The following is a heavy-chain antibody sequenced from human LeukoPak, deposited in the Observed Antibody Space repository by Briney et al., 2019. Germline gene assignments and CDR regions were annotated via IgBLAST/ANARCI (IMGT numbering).Heavy chain of an antibody. Sequence: GGSLRLSCAASGFTFSSYAMSWVRQAPGKGLEWVSTISDSGGSTYYSDSVKGRFTISRDNSKNTLYLQMNSLRAEDTAVYYCAKGNCYKLEVFDYWGQGTLVTVSS. D-gene: IGHD1-20*01. J-gene: IGHJ4*02. CDR2: ISDSGGST. CDR1: GFTFSSYA. CDR3: AKGNCYKLEVFDY. V-gene: IGHV3-23*01.